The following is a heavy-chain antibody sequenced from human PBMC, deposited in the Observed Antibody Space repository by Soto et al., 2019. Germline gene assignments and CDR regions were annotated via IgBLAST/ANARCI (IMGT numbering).Heavy chain of an antibody. CDR2: ISYDGSNT. CDR3: AKGAGDRLSLGMDV. CDR1: GFSISDYG. D-gene: IGHD1-26*01. J-gene: IGHJ6*02. Sequence: QVQLVESGGGVVQPGWSLRLSCAASGFSISDYGMEWVRQAPGKGLEWVALISYDGSNTYYAHSVKGRFNISRDNSKDTLVLQMTRLRREDTALYYCAKGAGDRLSLGMDVWGQGTTVTVSS. V-gene: IGHV3-30*18.